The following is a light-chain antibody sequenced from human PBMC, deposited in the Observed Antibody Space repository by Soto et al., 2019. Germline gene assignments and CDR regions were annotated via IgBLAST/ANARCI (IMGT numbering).Light chain of an antibody. V-gene: IGLV2-14*01. J-gene: IGLJ1*01. CDR1: SSDGGGYNY. CDR2: DVS. CDR3: SSYTSSRTYV. Sequence: QSVLTQPASVSGSPGQSITISCTGTSSDGGGYNYVSWYQQHPGKAPKLMIYDVSDRPSGVSNRFSGSKSGNTASLTISGLQSEDEADYYCSSYTSSRTYVFGTGTKVTVL.